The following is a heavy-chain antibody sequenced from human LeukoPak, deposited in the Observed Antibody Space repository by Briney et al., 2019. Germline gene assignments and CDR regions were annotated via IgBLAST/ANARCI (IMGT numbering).Heavy chain of an antibody. CDR1: GFTFSSYW. J-gene: IGHJ4*02. D-gene: IGHD2-15*01. CDR2: TNSDGSST. V-gene: IGHV3-74*01. CDR3: ARDQYGRFDY. Sequence: GGSLRLSCAASGFTFSSYWMHWVRQAPGKGLVWVSRTNSDGSSTSYADSVKGRFTISRDNAKNTLYLQMNSLRAEDTAVYYCARDQYGRFDYWGQGTLVTVSS.